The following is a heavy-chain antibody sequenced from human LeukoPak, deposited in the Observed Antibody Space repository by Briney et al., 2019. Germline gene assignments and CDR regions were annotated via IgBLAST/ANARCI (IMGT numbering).Heavy chain of an antibody. Sequence: PGGSLRLSCAASGFTVSSNYMSWVRQPPGKGLEWVSVIYSGGSTYYADSVKGRFTISRDNSKNTLYLQMNSLSAEDTAVYYCARTMWRGGGGWVPFDYWGQGTLVTVSS. CDR1: GFTVSSNY. CDR2: IYSGGST. J-gene: IGHJ4*02. CDR3: ARTMWRGGGGWVPFDY. D-gene: IGHD3-10*02. V-gene: IGHV3-66*01.